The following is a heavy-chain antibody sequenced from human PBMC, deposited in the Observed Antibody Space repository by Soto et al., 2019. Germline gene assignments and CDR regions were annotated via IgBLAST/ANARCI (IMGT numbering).Heavy chain of an antibody. CDR2: ITYSGDAT. Sequence: GGSLRLSCAASGITFSNYAMNWVRQAPGKGLEWVSTITYSGDATHYADSVKGRFTISRDNAKNSLYLQMNSLRAEDTAVYYCARDPAIYSGKFDYGLDVWGQGTTVTVSS. J-gene: IGHJ6*02. CDR1: GITFSNYA. V-gene: IGHV3-21*01. CDR3: ARDPAIYSGKFDYGLDV. D-gene: IGHD4-4*01.